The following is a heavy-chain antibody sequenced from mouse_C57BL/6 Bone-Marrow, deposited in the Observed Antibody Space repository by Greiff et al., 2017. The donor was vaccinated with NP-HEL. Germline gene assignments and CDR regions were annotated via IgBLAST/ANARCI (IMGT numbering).Heavy chain of an antibody. V-gene: IGHV3-5*01. CDR3: ARERGGTAQAYFDY. CDR2: IYYSGTI. D-gene: IGHD3-2*02. Sequence: DVQLQESGPGLVKPSQTVFLTCTVTGISITTGNYRWSWIRQFPGNKLEWIGYIYYSGTITYNPSLTSRTTITRDTPKNQFFLEMNSLTAEDTATYYCARERGGTAQAYFDYWGQGTTLTVSS. CDR1: GISITTGNYR. J-gene: IGHJ2*01.